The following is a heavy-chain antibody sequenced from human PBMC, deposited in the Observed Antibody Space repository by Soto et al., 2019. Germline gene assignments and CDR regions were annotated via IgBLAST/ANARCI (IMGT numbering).Heavy chain of an antibody. V-gene: IGHV3-74*01. CDR1: GFTFSSYW. CDR3: TKDYHNYWSGYYAH. Sequence: GGSLRLSCAASGFTFSSYWMHWVRQAPGKGLVWVSRMNSDGRTTNYADSVKGRFTISRDNAKNSLYLEMDSLRADDTALYYCTKDYHNYWSGYYAHWGQGTPVTVSS. J-gene: IGHJ4*02. D-gene: IGHD3-3*01. CDR2: MNSDGRTT.